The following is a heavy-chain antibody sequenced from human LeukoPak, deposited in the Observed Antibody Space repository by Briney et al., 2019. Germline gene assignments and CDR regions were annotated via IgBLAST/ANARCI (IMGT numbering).Heavy chain of an antibody. CDR1: GYTFTADY. D-gene: IGHD2-21*02. CDR3: ATSPSYGGNSGLYWYFDL. V-gene: IGHV1-2*02. CDR2: VNPNSGGS. Sequence: ASVKVSCKASGYTFTADYIHWVRQAPGQGLEWMGWVNPNSGGSNCAQKFQGRVTMSRDTSISTAYMELNRLTSDDTAVYYCATSPSYGGNSGLYWYFDLWGRDTLVTVSS. J-gene: IGHJ2*01.